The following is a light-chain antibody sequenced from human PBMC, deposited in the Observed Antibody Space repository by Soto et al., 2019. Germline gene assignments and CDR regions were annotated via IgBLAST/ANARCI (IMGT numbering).Light chain of an antibody. CDR2: GAS. V-gene: IGKV3-20*01. CDR3: QQYGSRVT. Sequence: EIVLTQSPGTLSLSPGERATLSCRASQSVSSSYLAWYQQKPGQAPRLLIYGASSRATGIPDRFSGSGSGTDFTLTSSRLEPEYFAVYYCQQYGSRVTFGQGTKVEIK. J-gene: IGKJ1*01. CDR1: QSVSSSY.